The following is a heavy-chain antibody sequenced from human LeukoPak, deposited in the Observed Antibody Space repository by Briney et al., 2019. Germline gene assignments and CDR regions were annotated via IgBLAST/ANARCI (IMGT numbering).Heavy chain of an antibody. Sequence: GGSLRLSCAAYEFIFINYAMTSVRQAPGKGLEWVSTISGSGDSTHYADSVKGRFTISRDNSKNTLYLQMNSLRDEDTAVYYCARAEDYYGSGIYPFDYWGQGTLVTVSS. CDR1: EFIFINYA. J-gene: IGHJ4*02. V-gene: IGHV3-23*01. CDR2: ISGSGDST. D-gene: IGHD3-10*01. CDR3: ARAEDYYGSGIYPFDY.